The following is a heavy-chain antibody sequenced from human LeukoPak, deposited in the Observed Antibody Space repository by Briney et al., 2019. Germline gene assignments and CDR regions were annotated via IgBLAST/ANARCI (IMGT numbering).Heavy chain of an antibody. CDR2: ISAYNGST. CDR1: GYTFTGYY. V-gene: IGHV1-18*04. CDR3: ARVLVGAELRDP. Sequence: ASAKVSCKASGYTFTGYYMHWVRQAPGQGLEWMGWISAYNGSTNYAQKLQGRVTMTTDTSTSTAYKELRILRSDDTAVYYCARVLVGAELRDPWGQGTLVTVSS. D-gene: IGHD1-26*01. J-gene: IGHJ5*02.